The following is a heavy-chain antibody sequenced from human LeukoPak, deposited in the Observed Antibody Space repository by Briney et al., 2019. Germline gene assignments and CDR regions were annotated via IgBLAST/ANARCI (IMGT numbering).Heavy chain of an antibody. J-gene: IGHJ4*02. CDR3: AKGAELRFLEWLSNPKYYFDY. D-gene: IGHD3-3*01. CDR1: RFTFSSYA. Sequence: GGSLRLSCAASRFTFSSYAMSWVRQAPGKGLEWVSAISGSGGSTYYADSVKGRFTISRDNSKNTLYLQMNSLRAEDTAVYYCAKGAELRFLEWLSNPKYYFDYWGQGTLVTVSS. V-gene: IGHV3-23*01. CDR2: ISGSGGST.